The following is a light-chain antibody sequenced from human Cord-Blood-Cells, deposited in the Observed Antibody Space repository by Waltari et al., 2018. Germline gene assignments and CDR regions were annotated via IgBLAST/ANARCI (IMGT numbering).Light chain of an antibody. V-gene: IGKV1-33*01. J-gene: IGKJ4*01. CDR2: DAS. CDR3: QQYDTLPLT. Sequence: DIQMTQSPSSLSASVGARVTITCQASQDISNYLNWYQQKPGKAPKLLIYDASNLETGVPSRFSGRGSGTDFTFTISRLQPEDIATYYCQQYDTLPLTSGGGTKVDIK. CDR1: QDISNY.